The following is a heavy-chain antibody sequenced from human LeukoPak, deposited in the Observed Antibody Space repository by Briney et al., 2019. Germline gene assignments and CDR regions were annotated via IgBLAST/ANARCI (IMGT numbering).Heavy chain of an antibody. J-gene: IGHJ5*02. CDR1: DGSFSGYY. CDR3: ARGYCSSTSCYVFDP. D-gene: IGHD2-2*01. CDR2: INHSGST. Sequence: SETLSLTCAVYDGSFSGYYWSLIRQPPGKGLEWIGEINHSGSTNYNPSLKSRVTISVDTSKNQFSLKLSSVTAADTAVYYCARGYCSSTSCYVFDPWGQGTLVTVSS. V-gene: IGHV4-34*01.